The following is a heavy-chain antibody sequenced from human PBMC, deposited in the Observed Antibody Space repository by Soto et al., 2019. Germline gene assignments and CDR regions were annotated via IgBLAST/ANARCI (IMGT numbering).Heavy chain of an antibody. J-gene: IGHJ3*02. CDR3: AREGGSGQIKRGAFDI. CDR1: GGTFSSYA. CDR2: IIPIFGTA. V-gene: IGHV1-69*01. Sequence: VQLVQSGAEVKKPGSSVKVSCKASGGTFSSYAISWVRQAPGQGLEWMGGIIPIFGTANYAQKFQGRVTVTADESTSTAYMELSSLRSEDTAVYYCAREGGSGQIKRGAFDIWDQGTMVTVSS. D-gene: IGHD3-10*01.